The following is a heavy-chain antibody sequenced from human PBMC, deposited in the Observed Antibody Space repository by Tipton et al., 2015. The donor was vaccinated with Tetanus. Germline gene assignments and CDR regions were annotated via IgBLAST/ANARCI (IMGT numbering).Heavy chain of an antibody. Sequence: LRLSCTVSGGSISSGTYYWGWIRQPPGKGLEWIGEIHPSGITDYNPSLKSRVIISVDTSKNQFSLKLSSVTAADSALYFCGRGTDAYKSGNYWGQGTLVTVSS. CDR2: IHPSGIT. D-gene: IGHD5-24*01. V-gene: IGHV4-39*07. J-gene: IGHJ4*01. CDR3: GRGTDAYKSGNY. CDR1: GGSISSGTYY.